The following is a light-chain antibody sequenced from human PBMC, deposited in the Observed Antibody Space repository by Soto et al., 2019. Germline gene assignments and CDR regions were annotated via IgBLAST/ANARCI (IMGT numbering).Light chain of an antibody. V-gene: IGKV3-15*01. CDR1: QSVTTN. CDR2: DAS. J-gene: IGKJ4*01. CDR3: QQYERWTVT. Sequence: EVVMTQSPATLSVSPGERVTFSCRASQSVTTNLAWYQHKPGQSPRLLISDASTGASGIPPRFSGSGSGTEFPLTIDRLQSADFAVYYCQQYERWTVTFGGGTKVDI.